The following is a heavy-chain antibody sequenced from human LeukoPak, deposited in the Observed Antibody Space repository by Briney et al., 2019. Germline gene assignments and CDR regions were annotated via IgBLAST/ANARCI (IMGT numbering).Heavy chain of an antibody. Sequence: GGSLRLSCAASGFTFSSYWMSWVRQAPGKGLEWVANIKQGGSEKYYVDSVKGRFTISRDNAKNSLYLQMNSLRAEDTAVYYCAREYYYGSGSYGSDYWGQGTLVTVSS. J-gene: IGHJ4*02. CDR1: GFTFSSYW. CDR2: IKQGGSEK. V-gene: IGHV3-7*03. D-gene: IGHD3-10*01. CDR3: AREYYYGSGSYGSDY.